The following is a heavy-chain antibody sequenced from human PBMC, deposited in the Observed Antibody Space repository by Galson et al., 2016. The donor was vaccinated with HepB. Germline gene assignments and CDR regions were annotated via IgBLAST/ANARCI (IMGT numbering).Heavy chain of an antibody. CDR1: GFTFNKYG. J-gene: IGHJ4*02. V-gene: IGHV3-30*03. CDR2: ISYDGNNK. D-gene: IGHD6-19*01. CDR3: ARKSMAGPRSYFDY. Sequence: SLRLPCAAAGFTFNKYGMFWVRQAPGKGLEWVAVISYDGNNKYYADSVKGRFTISRDSSQNTLYLQMNSLRTEDTAVYFCARKSMAGPRSYFDYWGQGTLVTVSS.